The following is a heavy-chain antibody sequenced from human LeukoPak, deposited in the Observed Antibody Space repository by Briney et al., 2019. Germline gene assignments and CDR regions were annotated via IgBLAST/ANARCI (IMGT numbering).Heavy chain of an antibody. D-gene: IGHD4-11*01. Sequence: GGSLRLSCTASELTFSTSGFNWVRQAPGKGLERVASIGPTGSDRYHADSIKGRFTISRDNANNFLYLQMNSLRAEDTAVYYCARDRDSNYLYYYMDVWGKGTTVAVSS. J-gene: IGHJ6*03. CDR1: ELTFSTSG. CDR2: IGPTGSDR. CDR3: ARDRDSNYLYYYMDV. V-gene: IGHV3-21*06.